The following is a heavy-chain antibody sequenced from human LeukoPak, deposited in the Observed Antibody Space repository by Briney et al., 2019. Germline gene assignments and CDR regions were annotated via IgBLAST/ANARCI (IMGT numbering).Heavy chain of an antibody. CDR2: IYYTGST. Sequence: PSETLSLTCTVSGDSISIYYWSWIRQPPGKGLEWIGYIYYTGSTTSNPSLKSRLTISIDTSKNQFSLNLISLTAADTAVYYCARGRGYSRGTSFDSWGQGTLVTVSS. D-gene: IGHD3-22*01. V-gene: IGHV4-59*01. CDR1: GDSISIYY. CDR3: ARGRGYSRGTSFDS. J-gene: IGHJ4*02.